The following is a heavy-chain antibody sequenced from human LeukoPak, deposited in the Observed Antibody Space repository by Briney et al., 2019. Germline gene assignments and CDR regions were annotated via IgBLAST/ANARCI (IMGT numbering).Heavy chain of an antibody. V-gene: IGHV3-11*01. CDR1: GFTFIDYY. Sequence: GGSLRLSCAASGFTFIDYYMSWIRRARGKGLEWVSYISSSGSTIYYADSVKGRFTISRDNAKNSLYLQMNSLRAEDTAVYYCARGDGYSYGYCVYWGQGTLVTVSS. J-gene: IGHJ4*02. D-gene: IGHD5-18*01. CDR2: ISSSGSTI. CDR3: ARGDGYSYGYCVY.